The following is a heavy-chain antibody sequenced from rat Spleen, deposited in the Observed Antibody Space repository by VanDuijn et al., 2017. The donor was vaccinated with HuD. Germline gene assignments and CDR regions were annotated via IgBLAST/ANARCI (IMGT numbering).Heavy chain of an antibody. D-gene: IGHD1-10*01. CDR2: ITNIAGGT. CDR3: TRGGNYDFDY. Sequence: EVQLVESGGGLVQPGSPLKLSCTASGFTFSFYGMAWVRQAPTKGLEWVATITNIAGGTYYADSVKGRFTISRDDAKSTLSLQMNSLRSEDTATYYCTRGGNYDFDYWGQGVMVTVSS. CDR1: GFTFSFYG. J-gene: IGHJ2*01. V-gene: IGHV5-29*01.